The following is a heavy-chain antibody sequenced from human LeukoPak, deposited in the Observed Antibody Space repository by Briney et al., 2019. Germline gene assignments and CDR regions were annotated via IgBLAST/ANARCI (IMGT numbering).Heavy chain of an antibody. D-gene: IGHD1-14*01. Sequence: TSETLSLTCTVSGDSITSRSYWRWIRQPPGKGLEWIGYLRHSGNTNHNSSFRGRVTFSLDTSKNQFSLILRSVTAADTAIYFCARESSTTQTNLFDYWGQGTLVTVSS. CDR2: LRHSGNT. J-gene: IGHJ4*02. CDR1: GDSITSRSY. V-gene: IGHV4-59*11. CDR3: ARESSTTQTNLFDY.